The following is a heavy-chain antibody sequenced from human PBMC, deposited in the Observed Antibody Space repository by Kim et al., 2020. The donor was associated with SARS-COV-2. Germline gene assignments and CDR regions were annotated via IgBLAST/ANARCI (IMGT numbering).Heavy chain of an antibody. D-gene: IGHD3-10*01. CDR2: IYYSGST. Sequence: SETLSLTCTVSGGSISSSSYYWGWIRQPPGKGLEWIGSIYYSGSTYYNPSLKSRVTISVDTSKNQFSLKLSSVTAADTAVYYCARHQSASSPITMVRGVIVGVDYWGQGTLVTVSS. V-gene: IGHV4-39*01. CDR3: ARHQSASSPITMVRGVIVGVDY. CDR1: GGSISSSSYY. J-gene: IGHJ4*02.